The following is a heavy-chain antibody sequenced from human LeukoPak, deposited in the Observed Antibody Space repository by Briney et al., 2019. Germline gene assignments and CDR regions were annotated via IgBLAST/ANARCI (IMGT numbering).Heavy chain of an antibody. Sequence: GGSLRPSCAASGFTFSNYAMNWVRQAPGKGLEWVSTISGSGGTTYYADSVKGRFTISRDSSKNTLYLQMNSLRAEDTAAYYCAKGRRDGHNFDFDYWGQGTLVTVSS. CDR3: AKGRRDGHNFDFDY. J-gene: IGHJ4*02. D-gene: IGHD5-24*01. CDR1: GFTFSNYA. V-gene: IGHV3-23*01. CDR2: ISGSGGTT.